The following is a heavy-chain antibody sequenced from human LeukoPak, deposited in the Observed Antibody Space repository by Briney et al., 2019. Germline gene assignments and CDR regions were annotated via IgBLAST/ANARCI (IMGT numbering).Heavy chain of an antibody. CDR1: GGSISSYY. CDR2: IYTSEST. D-gene: IGHD6-13*01. J-gene: IGHJ4*02. CDR3: ARESIAAAGSYLFDY. Sequence: PSETLSLTCTVSGGSISSYYWSWTRQPAGKGLEWIGRIYTSESTNYNPSLKSRVTMSIDTSKNQFSLKLSSVTAADTAVYYCARESIAAAGSYLFDYWGQGTLVTVSS. V-gene: IGHV4-4*07.